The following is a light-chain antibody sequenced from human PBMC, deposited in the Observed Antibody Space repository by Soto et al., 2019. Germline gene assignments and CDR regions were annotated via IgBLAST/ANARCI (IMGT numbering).Light chain of an antibody. CDR2: KAS. Sequence: DMQMTQSPSTLSASVGDRVIITCRASQSIDNWLAWYQQKPGKAPKVLIYKASTLESGVPARFSGTGSGTDFTLTISALQPEDFATYYCQQTYRSPVTFGQGTKVAIK. CDR3: QQTYRSPVT. J-gene: IGKJ1*01. V-gene: IGKV1-5*03. CDR1: QSIDNW.